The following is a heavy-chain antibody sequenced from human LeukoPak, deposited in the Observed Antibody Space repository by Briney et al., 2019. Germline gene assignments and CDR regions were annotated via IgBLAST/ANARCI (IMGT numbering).Heavy chain of an antibody. J-gene: IGHJ6*03. CDR3: AKGVSAGSYYYYYYMDV. V-gene: IGHV3-23*01. Sequence: GGSLRLSCAASGFTVSSNYMSWVRQAPGKGLEWVSAISGSGGSTYYADSVKGRFTISRDNSKNTLYLQMNSLRAEDTAVYYCAKGVSAGSYYYYYYMDVWGKGTTVTVSS. D-gene: IGHD1-26*01. CDR2: ISGSGGST. CDR1: GFTVSSNY.